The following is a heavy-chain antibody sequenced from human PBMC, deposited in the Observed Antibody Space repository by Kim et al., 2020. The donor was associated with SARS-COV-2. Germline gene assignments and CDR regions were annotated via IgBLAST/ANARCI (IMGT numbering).Heavy chain of an antibody. D-gene: IGHD6-13*01. V-gene: IGHV1-8*01. Sequence: ASVKVSCKASGYTFTSHDINWVRQATGQGLEWMAWMNPNSGNTGYAQKLQGRDTMTRNTSISTAYMELSSLRSDDTAVYYCARGGSSWSDWFDPWGQGAQVTVSS. J-gene: IGHJ5*02. CDR1: GYTFTSHD. CDR3: ARGGSSWSDWFDP. CDR2: MNPNSGNT.